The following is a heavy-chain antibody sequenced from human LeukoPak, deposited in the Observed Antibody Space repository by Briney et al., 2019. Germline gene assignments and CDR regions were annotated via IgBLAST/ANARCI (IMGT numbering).Heavy chain of an antibody. CDR1: GGSISSYY. J-gene: IGHJ3*02. Sequence: SETLSLTCAVSGGSISSYYWSWIRQPPGKGLEWIGYIYYSGSTNYNPSLKSRVTISVDTSKNQFSLKLSSVTAADTAVYYCAREVQHYAGSVYDHDAFDIWGQGTMVTVSS. D-gene: IGHD3-22*01. V-gene: IGHV4-59*12. CDR3: AREVQHYAGSVYDHDAFDI. CDR2: IYYSGST.